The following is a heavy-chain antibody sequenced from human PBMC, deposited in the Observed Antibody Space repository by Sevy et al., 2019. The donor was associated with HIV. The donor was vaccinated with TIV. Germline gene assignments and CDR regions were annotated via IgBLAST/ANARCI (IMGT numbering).Heavy chain of an antibody. J-gene: IGHJ6*02. CDR1: GLSVSDNY. D-gene: IGHD3-22*01. CDR2: IYSDGRT. V-gene: IGHV3-66*01. CDR3: ARDRYYDASGYYYYYYGMDV. Sequence: GSLRLYCAASGLSVSDNYMNWVRQAPGKGLELVSLIYSDGRTYYADSVKGRFTISRDNSKNTLYLHMNNLRPEDTAVYYCARDRYYDASGYYYYYYGMDVWVQGTTVTVSS.